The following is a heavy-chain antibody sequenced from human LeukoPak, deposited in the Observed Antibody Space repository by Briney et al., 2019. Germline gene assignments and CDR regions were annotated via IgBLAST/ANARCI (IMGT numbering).Heavy chain of an antibody. CDR1: GGSISSGGYS. J-gene: IGHJ4*02. V-gene: IGHV4-30-2*01. Sequence: PSQTLSLTCAVSGGSISSGGYSWSWIRQPPGKGLEWIGYIYHSGSTYYNPSLKSRVTISVDRSKNQFSLKLSSVTAADTAVYYCARGPQNAYYYDSSGLNYWGQGTLVTVSS. CDR3: ARGPQNAYYYDSSGLNY. D-gene: IGHD3-22*01. CDR2: IYHSGST.